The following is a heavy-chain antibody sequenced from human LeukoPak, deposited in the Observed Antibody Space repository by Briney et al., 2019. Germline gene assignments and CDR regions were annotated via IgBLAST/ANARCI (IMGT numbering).Heavy chain of an antibody. CDR2: IYYSGNT. D-gene: IGHD3-22*01. J-gene: IGHJ4*02. Sequence: PSETLSLTCTVSGGSISSSSYYWGWIRQPPGKGLEWIGSIYYSGNTYYNPSLKSRVTLSVDTSKTQFSLKLNSVTAADTAVYYCARAPSITMIVVALYYFDYWGQGTLVTVSS. CDR3: ARAPSITMIVVALYYFDY. V-gene: IGHV4-39*07. CDR1: GGSISSSSYY.